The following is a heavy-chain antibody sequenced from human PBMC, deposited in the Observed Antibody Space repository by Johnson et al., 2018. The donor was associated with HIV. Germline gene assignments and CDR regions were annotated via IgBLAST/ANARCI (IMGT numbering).Heavy chain of an antibody. CDR3: ARRSVFAFDI. V-gene: IGHV3-7*05. D-gene: IGHD3-10*02. Sequence: EVQLVESGGGLVQPGGSLRLSCAASGLIFRTYWMSWVRQAPGKGLEWVANIKADGSENYYVDSVKGRFTSSRDNAKNSLSLQMNSLRVEDTAVYYCARRSVFAFDIWGQGTMVTVSS. CDR1: GLIFRTYW. CDR2: IKADGSEN. J-gene: IGHJ3*02.